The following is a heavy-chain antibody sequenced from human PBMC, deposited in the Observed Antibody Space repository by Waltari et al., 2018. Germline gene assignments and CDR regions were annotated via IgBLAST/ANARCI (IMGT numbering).Heavy chain of an antibody. CDR3: AKTVLWQQVLFDY. Sequence: EVQLLESGGGLVQPGGSLRLSCAASGFTFSSYAMSWVRRAPGKGLEWVSAISGSGGSTDYAESVKGRFTISRDNSKNTLYLQMNSLRAEDTAVYYCAKTVLWQQVLFDYWGQGTLVTVSS. CDR1: GFTFSSYA. D-gene: IGHD6-13*01. J-gene: IGHJ4*02. CDR2: ISGSGGST. V-gene: IGHV3-23*01.